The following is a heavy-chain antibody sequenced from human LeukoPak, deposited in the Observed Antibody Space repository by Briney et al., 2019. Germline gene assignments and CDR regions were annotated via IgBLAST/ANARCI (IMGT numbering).Heavy chain of an antibody. D-gene: IGHD6-6*01. CDR2: ISSSSSYI. J-gene: IGHJ6*03. CDR1: GFTFSSYS. CDR3: ARDRGSSALKYYMDV. V-gene: IGHV3-21*01. Sequence: GGSLRLSCAASGFTFSSYSMNWVRQAPGKGLEWVSSISSSSSYIYYADSVKGRFTISRDNAKNSLYLQMNSLRAEDTAVYYCARDRGSSALKYYMDVWGKGTTVTVSS.